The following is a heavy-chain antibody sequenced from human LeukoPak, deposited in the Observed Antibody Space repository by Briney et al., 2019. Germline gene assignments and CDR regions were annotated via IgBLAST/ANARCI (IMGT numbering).Heavy chain of an antibody. V-gene: IGHV3-23*01. J-gene: IGHJ4*02. D-gene: IGHD4-11*01. CDR2: VSGSGDNT. Sequence: PGGSLRLSCAASGFTFNNYAMTWVRQAPGKGLEWVSVVSGSGDNTNYADSVKGRFTISRDNSKNTLFLQMNSLRTEDTAVYFCARWGNDYSQFDSWRQGTLVTVS. CDR1: GFTFNNYA. CDR3: ARWGNDYSQFDS.